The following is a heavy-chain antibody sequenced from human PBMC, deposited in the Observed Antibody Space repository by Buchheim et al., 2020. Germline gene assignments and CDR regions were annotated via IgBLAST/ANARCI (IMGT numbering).Heavy chain of an antibody. D-gene: IGHD2-2*03. J-gene: IGHJ6*02. CDR2: VYYSGTT. Sequence: QLQLQESGPGLVRPSETLSLTCTVSGGSINDDDYYWGWIRQTPGKGLEWIGNVYYSGTTYYNPSLNSRVTISIDKSNNQFSLRVRSVTAADTAVYFCARLLLDLSFHAMDVWGQG. CDR3: ARLLLDLSFHAMDV. CDR1: GGSINDDDYY. V-gene: IGHV4-39*01.